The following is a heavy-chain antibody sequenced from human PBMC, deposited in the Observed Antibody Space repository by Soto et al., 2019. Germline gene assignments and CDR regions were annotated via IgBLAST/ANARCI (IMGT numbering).Heavy chain of an antibody. D-gene: IGHD6-19*01. CDR3: ASWLKEAGMGNYYYGMDV. CDR1: GGAFSDYA. CDR2: IMPIFRAP. J-gene: IGHJ6*02. V-gene: IGHV1-69*12. Sequence: QVQLVQSGAEVKKPGSSVKVSCKASGGAFSDYAFSWVRQAPGQGLEWLGGIMPIFRAPDYAQKFQGRVTITADEATRTSYMEMRCLRSEDTAVYYCASWLKEAGMGNYYYGMDVWGQGTTVTVS.